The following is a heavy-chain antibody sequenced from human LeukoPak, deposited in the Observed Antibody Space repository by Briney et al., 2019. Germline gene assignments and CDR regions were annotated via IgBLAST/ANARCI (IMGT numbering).Heavy chain of an antibody. D-gene: IGHD1-26*01. V-gene: IGHV3-23*01. J-gene: IGHJ4*02. CDR3: AREVGHFDY. Sequence: PGGSLRLSCAASGFTLTTYAMSWVRQAPGKGLEWVSSISGSAGTTHYADSVKGRFTVSRDNSKNTLYLQVNDLRAEDTAVYYCAREVGHFDYWGQGTLVTVSS. CDR2: ISGSAGTT. CDR1: GFTLTTYA.